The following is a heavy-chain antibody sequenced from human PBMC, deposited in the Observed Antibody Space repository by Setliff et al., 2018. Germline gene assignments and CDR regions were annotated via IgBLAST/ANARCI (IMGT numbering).Heavy chain of an antibody. CDR2: INRSGSA. D-gene: IGHD3-16*01. J-gene: IGHJ6*02. Sequence: KTSETLSLTCAVYGGSFSGYYWSWIRQPPGKGLEWIGEINRSGSANYNPSLKSRVTISVDTSKNQFSLKLSSVTAADTAVYYCATDLLGLYYGLDVWGQGTTVTVSS. V-gene: IGHV4-34*01. CDR1: GGSFSGYY. CDR3: ATDLLGLYYGLDV.